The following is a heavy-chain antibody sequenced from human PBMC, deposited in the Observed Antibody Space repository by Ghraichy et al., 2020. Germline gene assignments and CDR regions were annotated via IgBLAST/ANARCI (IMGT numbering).Heavy chain of an antibody. Sequence: ASVKVSCKASGYTFTSYAMHWVRQAPGQRLEWMGWINAGNGNTKYSQKFQGRVTITRDTSASTAYMELSSLRSEDTAVYYCAREGLRFLEWLLYHNWFDPWGQGTLVTVSS. CDR2: INAGNGNT. CDR3: AREGLRFLEWLLYHNWFDP. CDR1: GYTFTSYA. J-gene: IGHJ5*02. D-gene: IGHD3-3*01. V-gene: IGHV1-3*01.